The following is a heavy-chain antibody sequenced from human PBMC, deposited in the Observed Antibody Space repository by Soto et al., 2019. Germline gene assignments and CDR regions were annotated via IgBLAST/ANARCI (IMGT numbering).Heavy chain of an antibody. V-gene: IGHV3-73*01. Sequence: VGSLRLSCAVSGFTFSGSAMHWVRQASGKGLEWVGRIRSKANSYATAYAASVKGRFTISRDDSKNTAYLQMNSLKTEDTAVYYCTTDKGYSSGWHPWFDPWGQGTLVTVSS. CDR3: TTDKGYSSGWHPWFDP. CDR1: GFTFSGSA. J-gene: IGHJ5*02. D-gene: IGHD6-19*01. CDR2: IRSKANSYAT.